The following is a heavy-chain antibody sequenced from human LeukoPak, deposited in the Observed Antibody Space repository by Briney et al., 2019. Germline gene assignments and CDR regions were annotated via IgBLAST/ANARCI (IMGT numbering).Heavy chain of an antibody. V-gene: IGHV3-74*01. CDR3: ASSGSYRFDY. J-gene: IGHJ4*02. CDR1: GFIFSRYW. Sequence: GGSLRLSCAASGFIFSRYWMHWVRQAPGKGLVWVSRINGDGSTLSYADSVKGRFTISRDNAKNTLYLQMNSLRDGDTAVYYCASSGSYRFDYWGQGTLVTVSS. CDR2: INGDGSTL. D-gene: IGHD1-26*01.